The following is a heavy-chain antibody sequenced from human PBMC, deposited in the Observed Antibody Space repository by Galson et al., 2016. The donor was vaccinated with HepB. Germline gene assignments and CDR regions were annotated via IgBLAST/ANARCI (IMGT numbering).Heavy chain of an antibody. CDR3: ARGTYGGRFFDY. Sequence: TLSLICTVSGGSISSGGYYWSWIRQHPGKGLEWIGYIYYSGSTYYNPSLKSRVTISVDTSKNQFSLKLSSVTAADTAVYYCARGTYGGRFFDYWGQGTLVTVSS. J-gene: IGHJ4*02. V-gene: IGHV4-31*03. CDR1: GGSISSGGYY. D-gene: IGHD4-23*01. CDR2: IYYSGST.